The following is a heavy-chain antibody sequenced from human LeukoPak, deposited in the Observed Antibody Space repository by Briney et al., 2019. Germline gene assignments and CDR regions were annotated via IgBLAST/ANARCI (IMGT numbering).Heavy chain of an antibody. CDR1: GGSISSSSYY. Sequence: SETLSLTCTVSGGSISSSSYYWSWIRQPAGKGLEWIGRIYTSGSTYYNPSLKSRVTMSVDTSKNQFSLKLSSVTAADTAVYYCARDRELWFGGYGMDVWGQGTTVTVSS. D-gene: IGHD3-10*01. J-gene: IGHJ6*02. CDR2: IYTSGST. CDR3: ARDRELWFGGYGMDV. V-gene: IGHV4-61*02.